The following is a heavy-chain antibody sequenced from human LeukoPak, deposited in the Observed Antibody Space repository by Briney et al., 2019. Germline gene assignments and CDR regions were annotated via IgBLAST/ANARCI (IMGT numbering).Heavy chain of an antibody. CDR1: GGSVSSGSYY. Sequence: SQTLSLTCTVSGGSVSSGSYYWSWIRQPAGKGLEWIGRIYTSGSTNYNPSLKSRVTISVDTSKNQFSLKLSSVAAADTAVYYCAGGYSSSWYVPYYYYMDVWGKGTTVTISS. V-gene: IGHV4-61*02. CDR2: IYTSGST. CDR3: AGGYSSSWYVPYYYYMDV. J-gene: IGHJ6*03. D-gene: IGHD6-13*01.